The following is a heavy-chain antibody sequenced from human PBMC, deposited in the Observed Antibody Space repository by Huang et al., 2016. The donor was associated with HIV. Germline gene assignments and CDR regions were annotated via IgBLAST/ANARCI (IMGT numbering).Heavy chain of an antibody. D-gene: IGHD3-3*01. J-gene: IGHJ4*02. V-gene: IGHV4-30-4*08. CDR1: GDSIRSGGYY. Sequence: QVQLQESGPGLVKPSQTLSLTCTVSGDSIRSGGYYWTWIRQSPAKGLEWIGYIYYRGSSDYNPSLKSRVSISSDAFKNRVSLKLKSVTVADTAVYYCARAPATHSVFFYWGQGTLVTVSA. CDR3: ARAPATHSVFFY. CDR2: IYYRGSS.